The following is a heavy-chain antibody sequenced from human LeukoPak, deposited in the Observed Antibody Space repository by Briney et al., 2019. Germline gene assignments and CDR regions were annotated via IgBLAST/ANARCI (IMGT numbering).Heavy chain of an antibody. CDR2: ISAYNGNT. CDR3: ARDGGDYGDYQMEFDY. D-gene: IGHD4-17*01. V-gene: IGHV1-18*01. J-gene: IGHJ4*02. CDR1: GYTFTSYG. Sequence: GASVKVSCKASGYTFTSYGISWVRQAPGQGLEWMGWISAYNGNTNYAQKLQGRVTMTTDTSTSTAYMELRSLRSDDTAVYYCARDGGDYGDYQMEFDYWGQGTLVTVSS.